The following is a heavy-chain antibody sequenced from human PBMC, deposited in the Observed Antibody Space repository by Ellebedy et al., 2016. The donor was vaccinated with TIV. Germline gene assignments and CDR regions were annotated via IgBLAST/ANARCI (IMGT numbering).Heavy chain of an antibody. D-gene: IGHD3-3*01. CDR1: GFTFSNAW. V-gene: IGHV3-15*01. CDR3: TTGTYYDFWSGYYS. Sequence: GGSLRLXXAASGFTFSNAWMSWVRQAPGKGLEWVGRIKSKTDGGTTDYAAPVKGRFTISRDDSKNTLYLQMNSLKTEDTAVYYCTTGTYYDFWSGYYSWGQGTLVTVSS. CDR2: IKSKTDGGTT. J-gene: IGHJ4*02.